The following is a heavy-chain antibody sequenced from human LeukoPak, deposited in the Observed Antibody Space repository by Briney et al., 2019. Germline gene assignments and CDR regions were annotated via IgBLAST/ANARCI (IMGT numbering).Heavy chain of an antibody. V-gene: IGHV1-24*01. CDR2: FDPEDGET. Sequence: ASVKVSCKASGYTFTSYGISWVRQAPGKGLEWMGGFDPEDGETIYAQKFQGRVTMTEDTSTDTAYMELSSLRSEDTAVYYCATDRYHSSGWYRFGYWGQGTLVTVSS. D-gene: IGHD6-19*01. CDR1: GYTFTSYG. J-gene: IGHJ4*02. CDR3: ATDRYHSSGWYRFGY.